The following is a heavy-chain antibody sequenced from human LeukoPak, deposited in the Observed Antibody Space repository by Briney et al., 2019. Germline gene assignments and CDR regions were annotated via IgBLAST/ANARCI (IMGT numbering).Heavy chain of an antibody. CDR1: GFTFDDYA. CDR3: AKTLPGIAAAGDGYYFDY. CDR2: ISWNSGSI. Sequence: GGSLRLSCAASGFTFDDYAMHWVRQAPGKGLGWVSGISWNSGSIGYADSVKGRFTISRDNAKNSLYLQMNSLRAEDTAVYYCAKTLPGIAAAGDGYYFDYWGQGTLVTVSS. D-gene: IGHD6-13*01. J-gene: IGHJ4*02. V-gene: IGHV3-9*01.